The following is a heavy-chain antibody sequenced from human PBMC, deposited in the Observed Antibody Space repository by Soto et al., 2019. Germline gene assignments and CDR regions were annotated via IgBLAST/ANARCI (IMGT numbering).Heavy chain of an antibody. CDR2: IATYNSNK. V-gene: IGHV1-18*01. Sequence: HLVQSGPEVKKPGASVTVSCKTSGDTFTNFGLSWVRQAPGQGLEWMGWIATYNSNKNYAQKFNGRLTLTTNTSTSTGYMELKSLVYDDTAVYYGARVVRGVVTWFDPWGQGTLVTVSS. CDR3: ARVVRGVVTWFDP. J-gene: IGHJ5*02. CDR1: GDTFTNFG. D-gene: IGHD3-10*01.